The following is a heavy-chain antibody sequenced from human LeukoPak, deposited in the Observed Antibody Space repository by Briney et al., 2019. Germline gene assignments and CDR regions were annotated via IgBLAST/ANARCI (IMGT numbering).Heavy chain of an antibody. CDR2: IYYSGST. Sequence: SETLSLTCTVSGGSISSYYWSWIRQPPGKGLEWIGYIYYSGSTNYNPSLKSRVTISVDTSKNQFSLKLSSVTAADTAVYYCARGFGSGSYSRAAFDIWGQGTMVTVSS. V-gene: IGHV4-59*01. J-gene: IGHJ3*02. CDR3: ARGFGSGSYSRAAFDI. D-gene: IGHD3-10*01. CDR1: GGSISSYY.